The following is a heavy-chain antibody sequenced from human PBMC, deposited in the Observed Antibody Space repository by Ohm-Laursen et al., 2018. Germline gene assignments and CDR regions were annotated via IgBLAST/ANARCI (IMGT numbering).Heavy chain of an antibody. CDR1: GGSFSDYY. Sequence: SETLSLTCAVYGGSFSDYYWSWIRQPPGKGLEWIGEINHSGSTNYNPSLKSRVTISVDTSKNQFSLKLSSVTAADTAVYYCARVVFWSGYYPIVDYWGQGTLVTVSS. J-gene: IGHJ4*02. V-gene: IGHV4-34*01. D-gene: IGHD3-3*01. CDR2: INHSGST. CDR3: ARVVFWSGYYPIVDY.